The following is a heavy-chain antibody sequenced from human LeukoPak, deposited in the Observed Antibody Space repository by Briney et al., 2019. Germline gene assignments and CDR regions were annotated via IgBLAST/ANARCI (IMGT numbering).Heavy chain of an antibody. J-gene: IGHJ6*03. D-gene: IGHD6-25*01. V-gene: IGHV4-59*01. CDR3: ARGWDSSGYYYYYMDV. CDR1: GGSISSYY. CDR2: IYYSGST. Sequence: SETLSLTCTVSGGSISSYYWSWIRQPPGKGLEWIGYIYYSGSTNYNPSLKSRVTISVDTSKNQFSLKLSSVTAADTAVYYCARGWDSSGYYYYYMDVWGKGTTVTVSS.